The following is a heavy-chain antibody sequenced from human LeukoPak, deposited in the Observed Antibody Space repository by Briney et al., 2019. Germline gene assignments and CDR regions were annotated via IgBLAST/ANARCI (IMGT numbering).Heavy chain of an antibody. D-gene: IGHD3-10*01. Sequence: GGSLRLSCAASGFAFSSYAVHWVRQAPGKGLECVAVLSHDGSKKYYADFVKGRFTISRDNSKNTLYLHMNSLIPEDTAVYFCAKDWKFYYVSGSFFPDNWGQGTLVTVSS. CDR2: LSHDGSKK. J-gene: IGHJ4*02. CDR3: AKDWKFYYVSGSFFPDN. CDR1: GFAFSSYA. V-gene: IGHV3-30-3*01.